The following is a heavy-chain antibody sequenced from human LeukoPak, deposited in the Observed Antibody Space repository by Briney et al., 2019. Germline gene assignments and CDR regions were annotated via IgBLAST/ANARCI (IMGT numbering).Heavy chain of an antibody. CDR3: ARARDYDYVWGSYRYTSGMDV. V-gene: IGHV1-18*01. D-gene: IGHD3-16*02. Sequence: ASVKVSCKASGYTFTSYGMSWVRQAPGQGLEWMGWISAYNGNTNYAQKLQGRVTMTTDTSTSTAYMELRSLRSDDTAVYYCARARDYDYVWGSYRYTSGMDVWGQGTTVTVSS. J-gene: IGHJ6*02. CDR1: GYTFTSYG. CDR2: ISAYNGNT.